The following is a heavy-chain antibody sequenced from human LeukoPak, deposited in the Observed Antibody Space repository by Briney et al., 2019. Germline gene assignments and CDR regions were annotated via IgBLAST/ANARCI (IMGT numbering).Heavy chain of an antibody. Sequence: SETLSLTCTVSGGSISSYYWSWIRQPPGKGLEWIGYIYYSGSTNYNPSLKSRVTISVDTSKNQFSLKLSSVTAADTAVYYCARRSRAVDAFDIWGQGTMVTVSS. CDR1: GGSISSYY. J-gene: IGHJ3*02. CDR2: IYYSGST. V-gene: IGHV4-59*08. D-gene: IGHD3-10*01. CDR3: ARRSRAVDAFDI.